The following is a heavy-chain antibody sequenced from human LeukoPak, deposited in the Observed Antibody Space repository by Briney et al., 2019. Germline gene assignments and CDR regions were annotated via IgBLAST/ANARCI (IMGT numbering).Heavy chain of an antibody. V-gene: IGHV1-2*02. CDR3: ARDPYCSSTSCYHGY. CDR2: INPNSGGT. Sequence: ASVKVSCKASGYTFTGYYMHWVRQAPGQGLEWMGWINPNSGGTNYAQKFQGRVTMTRDTSISTAYMGLSRLRSDDTAVYYCARDPYCSSTSCYHGYWGQGTLVTVSS. J-gene: IGHJ4*02. D-gene: IGHD2-2*01. CDR1: GYTFTGYY.